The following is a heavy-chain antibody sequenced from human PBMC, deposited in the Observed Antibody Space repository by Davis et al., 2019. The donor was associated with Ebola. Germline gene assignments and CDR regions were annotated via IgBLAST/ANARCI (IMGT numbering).Heavy chain of an antibody. CDR3: AAAHCGGDCYLAGDY. Sequence: ASVKVSCKASGYTFTSYDINWVRQATGQGLEWMGWMNPNSGNTGYAQKFQGRVTMTTDTSTSTAYMELRSLRSDDTAVYYCAAAHCGGDCYLAGDYWGQGTLVTVSS. CDR1: GYTFTSYD. J-gene: IGHJ4*02. V-gene: IGHV1-8*01. D-gene: IGHD2-21*01. CDR2: MNPNSGNT.